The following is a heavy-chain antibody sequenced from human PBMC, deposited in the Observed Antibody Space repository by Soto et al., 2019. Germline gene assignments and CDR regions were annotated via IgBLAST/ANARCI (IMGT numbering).Heavy chain of an antibody. V-gene: IGHV3-23*01. CDR3: ATVHSTSRSFDY. CDR1: GFTFSMSA. Sequence: VGSLGLSCAASGFTFSMSAMTWVRQAPGKGLEWVSTTGLNGRTTYYADSVKGRFTVSRDNSKNTLDLHMSSLRAEDTAVYYCATVHSTSRSFDYWGQGTLVTVSS. CDR2: TGLNGRTT. J-gene: IGHJ4*02. D-gene: IGHD6-6*01.